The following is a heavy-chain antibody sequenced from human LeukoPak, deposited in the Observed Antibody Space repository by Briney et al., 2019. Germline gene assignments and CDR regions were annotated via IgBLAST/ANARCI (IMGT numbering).Heavy chain of an antibody. V-gene: IGHV3-7*01. J-gene: IGHJ4*02. CDR3: AQGDFWSGNHDY. Sequence: GGSLRLSCAASGFTFSSYWMTWVRQAPGKGLEGVAHIKQDGSEKYYVDSVKGRFTISRDNAKNSLYLQMNGLRAEDTAVYYCAQGDFWSGNHDYWGQGTLVTVSS. CDR2: IKQDGSEK. CDR1: GFTFSSYW. D-gene: IGHD3-3*01.